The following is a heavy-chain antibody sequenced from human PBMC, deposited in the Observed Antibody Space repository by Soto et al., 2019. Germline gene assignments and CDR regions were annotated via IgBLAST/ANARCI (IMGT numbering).Heavy chain of an antibody. CDR1: GGTFSSYA. CDR2: IIPIFGTA. J-gene: IGHJ4*02. Sequence: QVQLVQSGAEVKKPGSSVKVSCKASGGTFSSYAISWVRQAPGQGLEWMGGIIPIFGTANYAQKFQGRVTITADESTSAAYMEVISMRSEDPAKSYCSGHAEWELLDFDFWGQGTLVTVFS. CDR3: SGHAEWELLDFDF. D-gene: IGHD1-26*01. V-gene: IGHV1-69*01.